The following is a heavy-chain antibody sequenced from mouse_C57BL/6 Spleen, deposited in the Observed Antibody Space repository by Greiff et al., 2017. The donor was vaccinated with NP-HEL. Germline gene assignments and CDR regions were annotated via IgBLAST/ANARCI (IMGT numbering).Heavy chain of an antibody. CDR2: IYPSDSET. J-gene: IGHJ3*01. V-gene: IGHV1-61*01. CDR1: GYTFTSYW. CDR3: ARSGEGAWFAY. Sequence: QVHVKQPGAELVRPGSSVKLSCKASGYTFTSYWMDWVKQRPGQGLEWIGNIYPSDSETHYNQKFKDKATLTVDKSSSTAYMQLSSLTSEDSAVYYCARSGEGAWFAYWGQGTLVTVSA. D-gene: IGHD3-2*02.